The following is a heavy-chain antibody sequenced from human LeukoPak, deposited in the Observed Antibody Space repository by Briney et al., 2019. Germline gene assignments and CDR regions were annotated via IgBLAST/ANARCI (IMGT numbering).Heavy chain of an antibody. D-gene: IGHD2-2*02. V-gene: IGHV4-4*07. CDR2: IHSSGST. J-gene: IGHJ4*02. CDR1: GGSVSDNH. Sequence: SETLSLTCDVSGGSVSDNHWSWIRLAAGKGLEWIGRIHSSGSTSYNPPLKSRVTLSIDTSKNEFALKLSSMTAADTAVYYCAREARRYCTSTTCYMDFFFDYWGQGTLVTVSS. CDR3: AREARRYCTSTTCYMDFFFDY.